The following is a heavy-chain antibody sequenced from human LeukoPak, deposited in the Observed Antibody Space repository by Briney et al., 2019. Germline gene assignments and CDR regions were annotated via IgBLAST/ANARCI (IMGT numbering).Heavy chain of an antibody. V-gene: IGHV3-33*01. D-gene: IGHD6-13*01. CDR1: GFTFSSYG. CDR3: ARGGLGGQQLVLRDYYYYYGMDV. Sequence: GGSLRLSCAASGFTFSSYGMHWVRQAPGKGLEWVAVIWYDGSNKYYADSVKGRFTISRDNSKNTLYLQMNSLRAEDTAVYYCARGGLGGQQLVLRDYYYYYGMDVWGQGTTVTVSS. CDR2: IWYDGSNK. J-gene: IGHJ6*02.